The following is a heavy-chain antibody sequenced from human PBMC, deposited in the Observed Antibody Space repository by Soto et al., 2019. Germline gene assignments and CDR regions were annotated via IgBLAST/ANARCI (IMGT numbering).Heavy chain of an antibody. D-gene: IGHD4-17*01. J-gene: IGHJ4*02. CDR1: GGSISSYY. CDR3: ARRYGVYFDY. Sequence: SETLSLTCTVSGGSISSYYWSWIRQPPGKGLEWFGYIYYSGSTNYNPSLKSRVTISVDTSKNQFSLKLSSVTAADTAVYYCARRYGVYFDYWGQGTLVTVSS. V-gene: IGHV4-59*08. CDR2: IYYSGST.